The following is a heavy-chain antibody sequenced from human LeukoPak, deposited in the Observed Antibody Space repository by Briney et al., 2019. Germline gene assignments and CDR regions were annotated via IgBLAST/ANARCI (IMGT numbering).Heavy chain of an antibody. CDR3: ARVRGASHRGTLYYFDH. CDR2: INHSGST. CDR1: GGSFSGYY. J-gene: IGHJ4*02. V-gene: IGHV4-34*01. D-gene: IGHD3-10*01. Sequence: SETLSLTCAVYGGSFSGYYWSWIRQPPGKGLEWIGEINHSGSTNYNPSLKSRVTISVDTSKNQFSLKLSSVTAADTAVYYCARVRGASHRGTLYYFDHWGQGTLVTVSS.